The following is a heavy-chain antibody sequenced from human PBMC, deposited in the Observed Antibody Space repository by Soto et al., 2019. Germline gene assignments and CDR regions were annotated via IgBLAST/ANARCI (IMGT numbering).Heavy chain of an antibody. Sequence: QVQLQESGPGLVKPSETLSLTCAVSGDSISSYYCMWIRQPPGKGLQSIGYLYYGRSAKYNPSLKSRVTLSVDTSTNQWSLTLSSMTAADTAVYYCALRSMAVVPEYWGQGTLVTVSS. V-gene: IGHV4-59*01. CDR1: GDSISSYY. CDR3: ALRSMAVVPEY. D-gene: IGHD3-22*01. J-gene: IGHJ4*02. CDR2: LYYGRSA.